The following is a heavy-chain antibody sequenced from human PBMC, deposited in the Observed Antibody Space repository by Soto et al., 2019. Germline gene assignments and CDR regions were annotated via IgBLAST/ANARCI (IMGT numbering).Heavy chain of an antibody. V-gene: IGHV4-30-4*01. CDR1: GGSISSGDYY. D-gene: IGHD1-7*01. J-gene: IGHJ6*02. CDR3: ARDRRITGTTYYYYGMDV. CDR2: IYYSGST. Sequence: SETLSLTCTVSGGSISSGDYYWSWIRQPPGKGLEWIGYIYYSGSTYYNPSLKSRVTTSVDTSKNQFSLKLSSVTAADTAVYYCARDRRITGTTYYYYGMDVWGQGTTVTVSS.